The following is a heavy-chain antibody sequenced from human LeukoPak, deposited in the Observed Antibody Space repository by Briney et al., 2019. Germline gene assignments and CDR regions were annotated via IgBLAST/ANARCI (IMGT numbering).Heavy chain of an antibody. CDR1: GGSIRSSYYY. J-gene: IGHJ4*02. CDR2: IYDSGST. V-gene: IGHV4-39*07. CDR3: AGHQWYFDY. Sequence: SETLSLTCTVSGGSIRSSYYYWGWIRQPPGKGLEWIGSIYDSGSTYYNPSLKSRVTISVDTSKNQFSLKLSSVTAADTAVYYCAGHQWYFDYWGQGTLVTVSS. D-gene: IGHD6-19*01.